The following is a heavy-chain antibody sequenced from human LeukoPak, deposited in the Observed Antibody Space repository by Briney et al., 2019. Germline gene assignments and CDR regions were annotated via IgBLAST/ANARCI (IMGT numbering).Heavy chain of an antibody. D-gene: IGHD1-26*01. Sequence: PGGSLRLSCAASGFTFDDYAMHWVRQAPGKGLEWVSGISWNSGSIGYVDSVKGRFTISRDSAKSSLYLQMNSLRAEDMAVYYCAKGRSYSYTAHPFDHWGQGTLVTVSS. CDR2: ISWNSGSI. CDR3: AKGRSYSYTAHPFDH. CDR1: GFTFDDYA. J-gene: IGHJ4*02. V-gene: IGHV3-9*03.